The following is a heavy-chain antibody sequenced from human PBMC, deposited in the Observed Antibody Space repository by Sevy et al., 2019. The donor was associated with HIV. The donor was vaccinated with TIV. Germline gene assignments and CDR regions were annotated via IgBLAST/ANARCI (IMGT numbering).Heavy chain of an antibody. CDR2: TSGRGGMT. Sequence: GGSLRLSCAASGFTFSTYAMNWVRQAPGKGLEWVSATSGRGGMTYYADSVKGRFTISRDNSKNTLYLQMDSLRAEDTAVYYCARESGSDWYLDYWGQGTLVTVSS. CDR1: GFTFSTYA. D-gene: IGHD2-21*02. J-gene: IGHJ4*02. V-gene: IGHV3-23*01. CDR3: ARESGSDWYLDY.